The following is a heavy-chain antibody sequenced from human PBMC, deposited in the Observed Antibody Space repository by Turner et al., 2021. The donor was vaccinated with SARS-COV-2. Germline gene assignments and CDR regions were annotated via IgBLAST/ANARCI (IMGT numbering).Heavy chain of an antibody. D-gene: IGHD3-10*01. CDR2: IYYSGST. CDR1: GGSISSSNYY. V-gene: IGHV4-39*01. Sequence: LQLQESGPGLVKPSETLSLTCTVSGGSISSSNYYWGWIRKPPGKGLEWIGRIYYSGSTYYNPSLKSRVTISVDTSKNQFSLKLSSVTAADTAVYYCARLLNPGSYYYYYYGMDVWGQGTTVTVSS. CDR3: ARLLNPGSYYYYYYGMDV. J-gene: IGHJ6*02.